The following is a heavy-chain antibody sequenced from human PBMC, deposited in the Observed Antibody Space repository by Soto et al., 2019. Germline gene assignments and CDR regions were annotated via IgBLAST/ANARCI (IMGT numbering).Heavy chain of an antibody. CDR1: GFTFDDYA. J-gene: IGHJ4*02. CDR3: AKEPSIAAAGTFDY. D-gene: IGHD6-13*01. V-gene: IGHV3-9*01. Sequence: EVQLVESGGGLVQPGRSLRLSCAASGFTFDDYAMHWVRQAPGKGLEWVSGISWNSGSIGYADSVKGRFTISRDNAKNSLYLHMNSLRAEDTALYYCAKEPSIAAAGTFDYWGQGTLVTVSS. CDR2: ISWNSGSI.